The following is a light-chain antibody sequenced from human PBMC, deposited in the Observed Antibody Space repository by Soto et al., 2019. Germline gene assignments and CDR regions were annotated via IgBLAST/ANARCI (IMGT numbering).Light chain of an antibody. CDR2: AAS. CDR3: QQSHTWT. J-gene: IGKJ1*01. V-gene: IGKV1-39*01. Sequence: DIQMTQSPSSLSASVGDRVTITCRASQTISSYLNWYQQKPGNAPKVMIYAASSLRSGVPSRFSGSESGTAFTLTISSLQPEDFATYYCQQSHTWTFGQGTKVELK. CDR1: QTISSY.